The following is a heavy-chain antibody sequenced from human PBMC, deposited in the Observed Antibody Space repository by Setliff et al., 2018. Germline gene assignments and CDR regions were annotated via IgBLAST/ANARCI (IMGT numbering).Heavy chain of an antibody. CDR2: MNPNSGKT. J-gene: IGHJ4*02. CDR3: ARERYFDN. V-gene: IGHV1-8*02. Sequence: GASVKVSCKASGYTFTSYAMNWVRQAPGQGLEWMGWMNPNSGKTEYAQKFQGRVSMTRISSITTAYLELSTLKSDDTAVYYCARERYFDNWGQGTLVTVSS. CDR1: GYTFTSYA.